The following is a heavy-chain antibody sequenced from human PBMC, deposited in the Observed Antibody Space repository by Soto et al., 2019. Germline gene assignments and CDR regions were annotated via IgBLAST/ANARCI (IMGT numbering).Heavy chain of an antibody. CDR2: IYWDDDK. J-gene: IGHJ5*02. Sequence: QITLKESGPTLVKSTQTLTLTCTFSGFSLTTSGVGVGWIRQPPGKALEWLALIYWDDDKRYSPSLKSRLTTTKDTSKHQVVLMMTNMDPVDTATYYCAHSLGEDWFDPWGQGTLVTVSS. D-gene: IGHD3-16*01. V-gene: IGHV2-5*02. CDR3: AHSLGEDWFDP. CDR1: GFSLTTSGVG.